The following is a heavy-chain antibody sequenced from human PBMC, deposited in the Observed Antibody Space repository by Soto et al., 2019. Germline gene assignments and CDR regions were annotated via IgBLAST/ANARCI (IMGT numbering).Heavy chain of an antibody. J-gene: IGHJ6*02. Sequence: SLRLSCAASWFIFGDYAVGWFRKDPFKLLEFLCFVRSKAYGGTTDYAASVKGRFTISRDDSESIAYLQMNSLKTEDTAVYYCSAHRSSLTMRRGVIIGDYYYSGTDVWGQGTTVTVSS. V-gene: IGHV3-49*03. CDR3: SAHRSSLTMRRGVIIGDYYYSGTDV. CDR2: VRSKAYGGTT. D-gene: IGHD3-10*01. CDR1: WFIFGDYA.